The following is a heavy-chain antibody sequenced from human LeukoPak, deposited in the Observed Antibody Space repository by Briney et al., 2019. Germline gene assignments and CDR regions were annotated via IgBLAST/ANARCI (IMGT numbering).Heavy chain of an antibody. V-gene: IGHV4-31*03. CDR3: ARGYTAMATD. CDR1: GGSISSGGYY. Sequence: PSETLSLTCTVSGGSISSGGYYWRWIRQHPGKGLEWIGYIYYSGSTYYNPSLKSRVTISVDTSKNQFSLKLSSVTAADTAVYYCARGYTAMATDWGQGTLVTVSS. J-gene: IGHJ4*02. CDR2: IYYSGST. D-gene: IGHD5-18*01.